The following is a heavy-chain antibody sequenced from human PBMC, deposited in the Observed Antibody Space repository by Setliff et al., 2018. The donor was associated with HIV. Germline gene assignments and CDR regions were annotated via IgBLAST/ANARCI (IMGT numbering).Heavy chain of an antibody. J-gene: IGHJ4*02. D-gene: IGHD4-17*01. V-gene: IGHV4-59*11. CDR2: IYSTGST. CDR1: GPSINIHY. CDR3: AKGAGFYGDYTFDH. Sequence: SETLSLTCTVSGPSINIHYWSWIRQSPGKAFEWIGYIYSTGSTNYNPSLQSRVTISVVASRNQFSLKVTSVTAADTAVYYCAKGAGFYGDYTFDHWGQGRQVTAPQ.